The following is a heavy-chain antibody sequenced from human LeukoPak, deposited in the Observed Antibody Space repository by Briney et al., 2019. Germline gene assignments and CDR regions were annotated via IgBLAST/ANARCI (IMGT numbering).Heavy chain of an antibody. CDR1: GGSFSSYY. CDR2: IYTSGRT. D-gene: IGHD2/OR15-2a*01. Sequence: SETLSLTCTVSGGSFSSYYWSWIRQPAGKGLEWIGHIYTSGRTNYNPSLKSRVTMSVDTSRNHFSLKMSSVTAADTAVYFCARTAEYLGFFDSWGQGTLVTVSS. J-gene: IGHJ4*02. V-gene: IGHV4-4*07. CDR3: ARTAEYLGFFDS.